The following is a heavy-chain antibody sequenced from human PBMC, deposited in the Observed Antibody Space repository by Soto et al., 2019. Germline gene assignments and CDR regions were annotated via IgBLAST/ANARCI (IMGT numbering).Heavy chain of an antibody. J-gene: IGHJ6*02. CDR1: GDSVSTYN. V-gene: IGHV4-59*08. CDR2: FRSGGGT. D-gene: IGHD3-10*01. CDR3: VRQGIGVLHGLVDV. Sequence: QVQLQESGPGLVKPSETLSLTCTVSGDSVSTYNLAWIRQPPGKGLEWIGYFRSGGGTSYNPSLKSRVAISADTSTKQFCLRPSSVTAADTAVYYCVRQGIGVLHGLVDVWGQGTTVTVSS.